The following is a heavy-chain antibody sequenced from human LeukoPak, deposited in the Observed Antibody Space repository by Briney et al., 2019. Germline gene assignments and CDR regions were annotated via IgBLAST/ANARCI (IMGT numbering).Heavy chain of an antibody. D-gene: IGHD3-10*01. J-gene: IGHJ3*02. CDR2: ISSSSSYT. CDR3: ARDGSSPAFDI. Sequence: GGSLRLSCAASGFTFISYSMNRVRQAPGKGLEWVSSISSSSSYTYYADSVKGRFTISRDNAKNSLYLQMNRLRAEDTALYYCARDGSSPAFDIWGQGTMVTVSS. V-gene: IGHV3-21*01. CDR1: GFTFISYS.